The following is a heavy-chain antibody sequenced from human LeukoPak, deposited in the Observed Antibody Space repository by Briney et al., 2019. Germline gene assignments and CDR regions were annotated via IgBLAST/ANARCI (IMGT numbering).Heavy chain of an antibody. CDR3: TTVDTAMVYYYYYYYMDV. J-gene: IGHJ6*03. D-gene: IGHD5-18*01. CDR2: IKSKTDGGTT. CDR1: GFTFSNAW. Sequence: GGSLTLSCAASGFTFSNAWMSWVRQAPGKGLEWVGRIKSKTDGGTTDYAAPVKGRFTISRDDSKNTLYLQMNSLKTEDTAVYYCTTVDTAMVYYYYYYYMDVWGKGTTVTVSS. V-gene: IGHV3-15*01.